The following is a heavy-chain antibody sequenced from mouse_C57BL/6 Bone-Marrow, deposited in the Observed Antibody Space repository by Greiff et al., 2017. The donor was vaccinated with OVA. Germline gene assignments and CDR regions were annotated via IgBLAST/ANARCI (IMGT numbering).Heavy chain of an antibody. J-gene: IGHJ2*01. Sequence: EVQRVESGGGLVKPGGSLKLSCAASGFTFSSYAMSWVRQTPEKRLEWVATISDGGSYTYYTDNVKGRFTISRDNAKNNLYLQMSHLKSEDTAMYYCARVLYYFDYWGQGTTLTVSS. CDR1: GFTFSSYA. CDR2: ISDGGSYT. CDR3: ARVLYYFDY. V-gene: IGHV5-4*01.